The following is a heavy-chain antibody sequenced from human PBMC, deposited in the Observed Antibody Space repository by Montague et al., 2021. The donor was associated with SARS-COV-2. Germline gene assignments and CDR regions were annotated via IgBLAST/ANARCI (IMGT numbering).Heavy chain of an antibody. CDR3: ARGRGCSSVSRYSERDASYYYGMDV. D-gene: IGHD2-15*01. CDR1: GDSISTDNW. V-gene: IGHV4-4*02. J-gene: IGHJ6*02. Sequence: SETLSLTCVVSGDSISTDNWWTWVRQPPGKGLEWIGEINHSGSTNYNPSLKSLVIISVDTSKNQFSLKLSSVTAADTAVYYWARGRGCSSVSRYSERDASYYYGMDVWGQGTTVTVSS. CDR2: INHSGST.